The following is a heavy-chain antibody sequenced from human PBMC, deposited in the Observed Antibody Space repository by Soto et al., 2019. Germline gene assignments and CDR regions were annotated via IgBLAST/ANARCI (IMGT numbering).Heavy chain of an antibody. CDR3: ARDAWYYCLWSGYYPSRNGMDV. CDR1: GFTFSSFG. V-gene: IGHV3-33*01. J-gene: IGHJ6*02. Sequence: QVQVVESGGGVVQPGRSLRLSCAASGFTFSSFGMHWVRQAPGKGLEWVSLIWYDGSKKSYGDSVKGRFTISRDNSRNTVYLQMNSLRADDTAVYYCARDAWYYCLWSGYYPSRNGMDVWGQGTTVTVSS. D-gene: IGHD3-3*01. CDR2: IWYDGSKK.